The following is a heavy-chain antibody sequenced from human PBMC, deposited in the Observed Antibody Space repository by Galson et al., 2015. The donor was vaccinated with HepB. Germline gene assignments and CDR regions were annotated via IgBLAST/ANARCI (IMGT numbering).Heavy chain of an antibody. Sequence: SLTCTVSGGSISSSSYYWGWIRQPPGKGLEWIGSIYYIGSTYYNPSLKSRVTISVDTSKNQFSLKVSSVTAADTAVYYCARHRLWFGEPYWGQGTLVTVSS. CDR1: GGSISSSSYY. V-gene: IGHV4-39*01. CDR3: ARHRLWFGEPY. D-gene: IGHD3-10*01. J-gene: IGHJ4*02. CDR2: IYYIGST.